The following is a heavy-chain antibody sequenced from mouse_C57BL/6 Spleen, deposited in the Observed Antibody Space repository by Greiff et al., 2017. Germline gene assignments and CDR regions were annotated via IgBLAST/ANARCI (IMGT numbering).Heavy chain of an antibody. Sequence: QVQLKQSGAELVRPGTSVKMSCKASGYTFTNYWIGWAKQRPGHGLEWIGDIYPGGGYTNYNEKFKGKATLTADKSSSTAYMQFSSLTSEDSAIYYCARSSSLSWFAYWGQGTLVTVSA. CDR2: IYPGGGYT. V-gene: IGHV1-63*01. CDR1: GYTFTNYW. D-gene: IGHD1-1*01. J-gene: IGHJ3*01. CDR3: ARSSSLSWFAY.